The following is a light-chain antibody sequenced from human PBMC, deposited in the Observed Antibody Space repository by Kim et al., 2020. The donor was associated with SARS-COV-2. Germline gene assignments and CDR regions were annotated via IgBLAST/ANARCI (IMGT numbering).Light chain of an antibody. V-gene: IGKV1-5*03. CDR3: QQYSSYYRT. CDR2: KAS. Sequence: ASVGDSVTITCRASQSISTWLAWYQQKPGKVPKLLIYKASRLESGVPSRFSGSGSGTEFTLTISSLQPDDFATYYCQQYSSYYRTFGQGTKVDIK. CDR1: QSISTW. J-gene: IGKJ1*01.